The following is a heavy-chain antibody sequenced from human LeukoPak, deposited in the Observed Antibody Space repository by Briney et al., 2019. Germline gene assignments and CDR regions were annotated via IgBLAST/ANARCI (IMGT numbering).Heavy chain of an antibody. CDR3: ARGKSIFGVVPYYMDV. CDR2: IYSGGST. CDR1: GFTVSSNY. D-gene: IGHD3-3*01. J-gene: IGHJ6*03. V-gene: IGHV3-66*02. Sequence: GGSLRLSCAASGFTVSSNYMSWVRQAPGKGLEWVSVIYSGGSTYYADSVKGRFTISRDNSKNTLYLQMNSLRAEDTAVYYCARGKSIFGVVPYYMDVWGKGTTVTVSS.